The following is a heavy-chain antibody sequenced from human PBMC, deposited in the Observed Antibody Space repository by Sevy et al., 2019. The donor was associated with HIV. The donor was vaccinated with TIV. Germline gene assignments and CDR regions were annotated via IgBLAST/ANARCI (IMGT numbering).Heavy chain of an antibody. J-gene: IGHJ4*02. D-gene: IGHD6-13*01. CDR1: DDSISSGTYY. CDR2: IYTSGST. V-gene: IGHV4-61*02. CDR3: ARDYGSTWYDY. Sequence: SETLSLTCTVSDDSISSGTYYWSWIRQPAGKGLEWIGRIYTSGSTSYNPSLKSRVTISLDTSKNQFSLNLRSVTAAATAVYYCARDYGSTWYDYWGQGTLVTVSS.